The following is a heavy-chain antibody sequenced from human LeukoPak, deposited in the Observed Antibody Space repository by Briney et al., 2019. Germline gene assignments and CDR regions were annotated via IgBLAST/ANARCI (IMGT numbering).Heavy chain of an antibody. D-gene: IGHD6-13*01. CDR3: ARHNGGSWYWAKCNWFDP. Sequence: SETLSLTCTVSGGSISSSSYYWGWIRQPPGKGLEWIGSIYYSGSTYYNPSLKSRVTISVDTSRNQFSLKLSSVTAADTAVYYCARHNGGSWYWAKCNWFDPWGQGTLVTVSS. V-gene: IGHV4-39*01. CDR1: GGSISSSSYY. J-gene: IGHJ5*02. CDR2: IYYSGST.